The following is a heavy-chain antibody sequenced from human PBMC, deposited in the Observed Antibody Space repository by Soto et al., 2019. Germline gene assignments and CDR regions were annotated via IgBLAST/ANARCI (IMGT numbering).Heavy chain of an antibody. Sequence: ASVKVSCKASGYTFTIYYIYWVRQAPGQGLEWMGIINPSGDSTSYAQKFQGRLTMTRDTSTTTVYMELSSLRSEDTAVYYCARGPQIIYAFWSAYYRGAFDIWGQGTMVTVSS. V-gene: IGHV1-46*01. CDR1: GYTFTIYY. CDR2: INPSGDST. J-gene: IGHJ3*02. D-gene: IGHD3-3*01. CDR3: ARGPQIIYAFWSAYYRGAFDI.